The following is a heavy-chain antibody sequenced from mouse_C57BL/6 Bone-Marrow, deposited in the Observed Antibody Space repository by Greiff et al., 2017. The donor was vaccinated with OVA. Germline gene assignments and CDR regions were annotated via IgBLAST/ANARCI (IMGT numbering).Heavy chain of an antibody. CDR3: TYYGSSGDY. Sequence: EVQLQQSGAELVRPGASVKLSCTASGFNIKDDYMHWVKQRPEQGLEWIGWIDPENGDTEYASKFQGKATITADTSSNTAYLQLSSLTSEDTAVYYCTYYGSSGDYWGQGTTLTVSS. V-gene: IGHV14-4*01. D-gene: IGHD1-1*01. CDR2: IDPENGDT. CDR1: GFNIKDDY. J-gene: IGHJ2*01.